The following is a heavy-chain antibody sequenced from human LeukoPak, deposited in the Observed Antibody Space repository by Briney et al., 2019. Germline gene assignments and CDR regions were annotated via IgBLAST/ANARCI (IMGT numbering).Heavy chain of an antibody. V-gene: IGHV4-39*01. CDR2: IYYSGST. J-gene: IGHJ4*02. CDR3: ASIGTRSEYY. Sequence: SETLSLTCTVSGGSISSSSYYWGWIRQPPGKGLEWIGSIYYSGSTYYNPSLKSRVTISVDTSKNQFSLKLSSETAADTAVYYCASIGTRSEYYWGQGTLVTVSS. D-gene: IGHD6-13*01. CDR1: GGSISSSSYY.